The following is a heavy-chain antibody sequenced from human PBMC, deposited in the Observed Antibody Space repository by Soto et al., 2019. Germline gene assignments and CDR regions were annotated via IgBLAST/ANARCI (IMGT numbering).Heavy chain of an antibody. Sequence: SETLSLTCAVYGGSFSGYYWSWIRQPPGKGLEWIGEINHSGSTNYNPSLKRRVTISVDTSKNQFSLKLSSVTAADTAVYYCARGRLIGGYSFYYYYGIDVWGQGTTVTVSS. CDR3: ARGRLIGGYSFYYYYGIDV. CDR1: GGSFSGYY. D-gene: IGHD5-18*01. CDR2: INHSGST. V-gene: IGHV4-34*01. J-gene: IGHJ6*02.